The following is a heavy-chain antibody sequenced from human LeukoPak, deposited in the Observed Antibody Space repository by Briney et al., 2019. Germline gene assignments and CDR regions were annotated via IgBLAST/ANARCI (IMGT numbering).Heavy chain of an antibody. V-gene: IGHV3-7*01. CDR3: ARGGTFVSDY. Sequence: GGSLRLSCAASGFTFSTFWMSWVRQAPGKGLEWVANIKVDGSEKYYVDSMKGRFTVSRDNAKNSLYLQMDSLRAEDTAVYYCARGGTFVSDYWGQGTQVTVSS. CDR1: GFTFSTFW. CDR2: IKVDGSEK. D-gene: IGHD1-1*01. J-gene: IGHJ4*02.